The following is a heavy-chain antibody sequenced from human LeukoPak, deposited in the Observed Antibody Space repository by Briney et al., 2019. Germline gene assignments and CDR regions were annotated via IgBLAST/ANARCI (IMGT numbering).Heavy chain of an antibody. CDR3: ARFAPSAWLQLANWFDP. Sequence: SETLSLTCTVSGGSISSYYWSWIRQPPGKGLEWIGYIYYSGSTNCNPSLKSRVTISVDTSKNQFSLKLSSVTAADTAVYYCARFAPSAWLQLANWFDPWGQGTLVTVSS. D-gene: IGHD5-24*01. V-gene: IGHV4-59*08. J-gene: IGHJ5*02. CDR2: IYYSGST. CDR1: GGSISSYY.